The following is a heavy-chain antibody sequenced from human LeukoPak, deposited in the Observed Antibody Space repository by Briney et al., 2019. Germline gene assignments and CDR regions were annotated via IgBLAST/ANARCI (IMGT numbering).Heavy chain of an antibody. J-gene: IGHJ4*02. D-gene: IGHD2-15*01. V-gene: IGHV3-30-3*01. Sequence: PGGSLRLSCAASGFTFSSYAMHWVRQAPGKGLEWVAVISYDGCNKYYADSVKGRFTISRDNSKNTLYLQMNSLRAEDTAVYYCARFYCSGGSCSDYWGQGTLVTVSS. CDR2: ISYDGCNK. CDR3: ARFYCSGGSCSDY. CDR1: GFTFSSYA.